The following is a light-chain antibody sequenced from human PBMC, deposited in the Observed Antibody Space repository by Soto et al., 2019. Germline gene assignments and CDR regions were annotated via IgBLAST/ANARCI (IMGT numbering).Light chain of an antibody. CDR2: GAS. CDR3: QQYGSSLYT. V-gene: IGKV3-20*01. J-gene: IGKJ2*01. CDR1: QSVSSYY. Sequence: EIVLTQSPGTLSLSPGERATLSCRASQSVSSYYLAWYQQKPGQAPRLLIYGASGRATGIPDRFSGSGSGTDFTLTISSLEPEDFAVYYCQQYGSSLYTFGQGTKQEIK.